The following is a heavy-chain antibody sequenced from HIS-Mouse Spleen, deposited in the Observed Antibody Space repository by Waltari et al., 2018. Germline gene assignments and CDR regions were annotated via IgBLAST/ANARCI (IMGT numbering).Heavy chain of an antibody. CDR2: FDAEDGET. D-gene: IGHD3-22*01. CDR1: GYTLTELS. Sequence: QVQLVQSGAEVKKPGASVKVSCKVSGYTLTELSMHWVRQARGKGLQWMGGFDAEDGETNDPQKFQGRVTMPEETSTDTAFMEVSSLRSEETAVYYCATASYYDSSGYYCDYWGQGALVTVSS. CDR3: ATASYYDSSGYYCDY. V-gene: IGHV1-24*01. J-gene: IGHJ4*02.